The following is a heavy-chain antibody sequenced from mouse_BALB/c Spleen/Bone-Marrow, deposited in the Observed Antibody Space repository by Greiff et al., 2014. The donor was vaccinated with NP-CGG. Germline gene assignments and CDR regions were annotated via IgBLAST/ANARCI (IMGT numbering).Heavy chain of an antibody. V-gene: IGHV1-9*01. CDR2: ILPGSGSI. CDR3: ASPIYYGNYGFAY. Sequence: VQVVESGAGLMKPGASVKISCKATGYTFSSYWIEWVKQRPGHGLEWIGEILPGSGSIKYNEKFKGKATFTADTSSNTAYMQLSSLTSEDSAVYYCASPIYYGNYGFAYWGQGTLVTVSA. D-gene: IGHD2-1*01. CDR1: GYTFSSYW. J-gene: IGHJ3*01.